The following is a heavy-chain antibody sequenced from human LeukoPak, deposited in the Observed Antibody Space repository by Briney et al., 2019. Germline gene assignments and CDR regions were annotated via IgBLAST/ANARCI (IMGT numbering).Heavy chain of an antibody. CDR3: TRDDREAYDI. Sequence: GGSLRLSCEASGFRFGGFWMNWVRQAPGKGPERVANINQDGSEKLYVDSVKGRFTISRDNAKNSLYLQMNSLRVEDTAVYYCTRDDREAYDIWGHGTMVTVSS. CDR2: INQDGSEK. CDR1: GFRFGGFW. J-gene: IGHJ3*02. V-gene: IGHV3-7*01. D-gene: IGHD1-14*01.